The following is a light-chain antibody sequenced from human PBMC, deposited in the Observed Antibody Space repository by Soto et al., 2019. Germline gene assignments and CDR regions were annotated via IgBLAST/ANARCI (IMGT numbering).Light chain of an antibody. J-gene: IGKJ4*01. CDR3: QQRIDWPLT. Sequence: EIVLTQSPATLSLSPGEGATLSCRASQSIRTYLGWYQQKPGQAPRLLIYYASNRATGIPARFSGSGSWTDFTLTISSLEPEDFAVYYCQQRIDWPLTFGGGTKVEIK. V-gene: IGKV3-11*01. CDR2: YAS. CDR1: QSIRTY.